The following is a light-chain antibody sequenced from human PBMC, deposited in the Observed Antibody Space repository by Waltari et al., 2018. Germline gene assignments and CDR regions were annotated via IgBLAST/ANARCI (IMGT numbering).Light chain of an antibody. V-gene: IGLV2-23*02. CDR3: CSYAGSAPRLV. J-gene: IGLJ3*02. Sequence: QSALTQPASVAGSPGHTTNIPCTGTRNNVGRYDLVSSYQFRHGDVPKLLMYEVIKRPPGVSARFSGATSDNTASRTISTLQAEDEAAYYCCSYAGSAPRLVFGGGTNLTVL. CDR2: EVI. CDR1: RNNVGRYDL.